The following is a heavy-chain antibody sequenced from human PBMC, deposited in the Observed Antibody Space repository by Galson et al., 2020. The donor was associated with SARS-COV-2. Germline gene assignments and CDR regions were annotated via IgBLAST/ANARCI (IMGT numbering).Heavy chain of an antibody. V-gene: IGHV3-33*01. CDR1: GFTFSTYG. CDR2: IWYDGSNK. J-gene: IGHJ3*02. CDR3: ARGSSSHAFDI. D-gene: IGHD6-6*01. Sequence: GESLKISCEASGFTFSTYGMDWVRQAPGKGLEWVAVIWYDGSNKYYADSVKGRFTISRDNSKNTLYLQMNSLRADDTAVYYCARGSSSHAFDIWGQGTMVTVFS.